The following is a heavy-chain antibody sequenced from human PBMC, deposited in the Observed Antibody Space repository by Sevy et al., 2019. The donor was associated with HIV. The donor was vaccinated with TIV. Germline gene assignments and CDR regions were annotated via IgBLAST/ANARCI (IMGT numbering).Heavy chain of an antibody. CDR3: ARSGAIAVAGHFDY. CDR1: GFTFSSYS. J-gene: IGHJ4*02. CDR2: ISSSSSTI. V-gene: IGHV3-48*02. Sequence: GGSLRLSCAASGFTFSSYSMNWVRQAPGKGLEWVSYISSSSSTIYYADSVKGRFTISRDNAKNPLYLQMNSLRDEDTAVYYCARSGAIAVAGHFDYWGQGTLVTVSS. D-gene: IGHD6-19*01.